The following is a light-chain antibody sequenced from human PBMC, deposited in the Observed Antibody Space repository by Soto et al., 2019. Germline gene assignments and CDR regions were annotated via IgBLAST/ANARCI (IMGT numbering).Light chain of an antibody. CDR3: QHYDGSPRT. CDR2: GVF. J-gene: IGKJ2*01. CDR1: QSVRSNY. V-gene: IGKV3-20*01. Sequence: ETVLTQSPGTVSLSPGERATLSCTTSQSVRSNYLAWYQQKPGQAPRLLIYGVFNRATGIPDRFSGSGSGTDFTLTISGLEPEDSVVYYCQHYDGSPRTFGQGTKVEI.